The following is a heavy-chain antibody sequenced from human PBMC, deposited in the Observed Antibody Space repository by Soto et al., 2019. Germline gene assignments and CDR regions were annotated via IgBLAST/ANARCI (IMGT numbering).Heavy chain of an antibody. CDR2: ISGSGGST. D-gene: IGHD2-2*01. CDR1: GFTFSSYA. Sequence: GGSLRLSCAASGFTFSSYAMSWVRQAPGKGLEWVSAISGSGGSTYYADSVKGRFTISRDNSKNTLYLQMNSLRAEDTAVYYCAKQSPRSYCSSTSCLAGVRFEPWGQGTLVTVSS. CDR3: AKQSPRSYCSSTSCLAGVRFEP. V-gene: IGHV3-23*01. J-gene: IGHJ5*02.